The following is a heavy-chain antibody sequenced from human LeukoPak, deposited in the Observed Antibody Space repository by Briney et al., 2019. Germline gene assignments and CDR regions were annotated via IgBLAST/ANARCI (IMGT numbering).Heavy chain of an antibody. V-gene: IGHV1-2*02. CDR2: INPNSGGT. D-gene: IGHD2-15*01. CDR1: GYTFTGYH. Sequence: ASVKVSCKASGYTFTGYHMHWVRQAPGQGLEWMGWINPNSGGTNYAQKFQGRVTMTRDTSISTAYMELSRLRSDDTAVYYCARDGGSSSYYFDYWGQGTLVTVSS. CDR3: ARDGGSSSYYFDY. J-gene: IGHJ4*02.